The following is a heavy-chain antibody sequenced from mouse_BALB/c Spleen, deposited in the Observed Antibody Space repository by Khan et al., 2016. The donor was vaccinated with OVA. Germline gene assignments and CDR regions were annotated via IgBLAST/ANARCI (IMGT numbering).Heavy chain of an antibody. CDR1: GYTFTDYS. Sequence: QVQLQQSGPELVRPGVSVKISCKGSGYTFTDYSMHWVKQSHAKSLEWIGVISTDSVNTNYNQKFKGKATLTVDKSSSTAYMELARMTSEDSAIYYCGIRDYFDYWGQGTTPTVSS. CDR2: ISTDSVNT. V-gene: IGHV1S137*01. J-gene: IGHJ2*01. CDR3: GIRDYFDY.